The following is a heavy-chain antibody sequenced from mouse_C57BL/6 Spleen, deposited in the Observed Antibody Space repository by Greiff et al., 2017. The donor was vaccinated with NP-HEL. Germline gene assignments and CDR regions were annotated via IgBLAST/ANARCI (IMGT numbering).Heavy chain of an antibody. J-gene: IGHJ4*01. CDR1: GYTFTSYW. Sequence: VQLQQSGAELVKPGASVKLSCKASGYTFTSYWMHWVKQRPGRGLEWIGRIDPNSGGTKYNEKFKSKATLTVDKPSSTAYIQLSSLTSEDSAVYYCERRGYDGYYVYYAMDYWGQGTSVTVSS. D-gene: IGHD2-3*01. V-gene: IGHV1-72*01. CDR2: IDPNSGGT. CDR3: ERRGYDGYYVYYAMDY.